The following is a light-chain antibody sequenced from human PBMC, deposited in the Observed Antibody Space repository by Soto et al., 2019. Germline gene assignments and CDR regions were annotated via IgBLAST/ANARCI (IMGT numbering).Light chain of an antibody. J-gene: IGLJ2*01. CDR1: SNDVGGYNL. V-gene: IGLV2-23*01. CDR3: CSYAGGPRPVL. CDR2: EGN. Sequence: QSALTQPASVSGSPGQSITIPCTGTSNDVGGYNLVSWYQQHPGKAPKLIIYEGNKRPSGISNRFSGSKSGNTASLTISGLQAEDEADYYCCSYAGGPRPVLFGGGTKVTVL.